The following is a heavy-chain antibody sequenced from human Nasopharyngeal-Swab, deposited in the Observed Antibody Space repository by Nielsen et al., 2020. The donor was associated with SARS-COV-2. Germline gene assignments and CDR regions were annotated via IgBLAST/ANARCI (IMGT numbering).Heavy chain of an antibody. D-gene: IGHD5-18*01. V-gene: IGHV3-23*01. CDR1: GFTFSTYA. CDR2: VDYDGVRT. J-gene: IGHJ4*02. CDR3: ATWMTAHFDY. Sequence: GESLKISCAASGFTFSTYAMSWVRQAPGQGLEWVSTVDYDGVRTHYADSVEGRFIISRDNSRNTAYLQIKSLRVEDAAVYYCATWMTAHFDYWGQGTLVT.